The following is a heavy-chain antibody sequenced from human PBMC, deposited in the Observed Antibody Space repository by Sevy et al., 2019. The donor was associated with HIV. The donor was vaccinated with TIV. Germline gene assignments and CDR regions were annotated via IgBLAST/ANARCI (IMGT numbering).Heavy chain of an antibody. CDR3: AKEGLDPYSSGWHDY. D-gene: IGHD6-19*01. CDR2: ISGSGVNT. Sequence: GGSLRLSCAASGFTFSTYAMSWVRQAPGKGLEWVSGISGSGVNTYYADSVKGRFTISRDNSKSTLYLQMNSLRAEDTALYYCAKEGLDPYSSGWHDYWGQGTLVTVSS. V-gene: IGHV3-23*01. CDR1: GFTFSTYA. J-gene: IGHJ4*02.